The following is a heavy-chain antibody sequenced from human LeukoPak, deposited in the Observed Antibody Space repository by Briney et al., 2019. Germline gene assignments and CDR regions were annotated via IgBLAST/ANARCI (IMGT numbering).Heavy chain of an antibody. Sequence: SETLSLTCVVSDYSISSGYHWGWIRQPPGQRLEWIGSIYHGGNTYYNPSLKSRVSLSVDTSMNQFSLKVTSVTAADTAVYYCARTRYCSGATCFSPELFDSWGQGTLVTVSS. D-gene: IGHD2-15*01. CDR2: IYHGGNT. CDR1: DYSISSGYH. J-gene: IGHJ4*02. CDR3: ARTRYCSGATCFSPELFDS. V-gene: IGHV4-38-2*01.